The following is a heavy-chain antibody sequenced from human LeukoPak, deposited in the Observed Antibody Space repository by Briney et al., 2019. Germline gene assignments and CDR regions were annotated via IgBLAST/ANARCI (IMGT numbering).Heavy chain of an antibody. Sequence: TSETLSLTCTVSGGSISTYYWSWIRQPVGKGLEWIGYIYYDESTNYNPSVKSRVTISADTSKNQFSLKLRSVTAADTAVYYCARGRWLVNYWGQGTLVTVSS. J-gene: IGHJ4*02. D-gene: IGHD6-19*01. V-gene: IGHV4-59*01. CDR3: ARGRWLVNY. CDR2: IYYDEST. CDR1: GGSISTYY.